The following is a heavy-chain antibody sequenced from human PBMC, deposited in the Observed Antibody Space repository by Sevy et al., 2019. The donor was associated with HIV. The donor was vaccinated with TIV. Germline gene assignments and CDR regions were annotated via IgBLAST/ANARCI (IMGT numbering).Heavy chain of an antibody. D-gene: IGHD3-10*01. Sequence: ASVKVSCKASGYTFTSYGISWVRQAPGQGLEWMGWISAYNGNTNYAQKLQGRVTMTTETSTSTAYMELRSLRSDDTAGYYCARDRGLTMVRGGYYYYYYGMDVWGQGTTVTVSS. CDR2: ISAYNGNT. V-gene: IGHV1-18*01. CDR1: GYTFTSYG. J-gene: IGHJ6*02. CDR3: ARDRGLTMVRGGYYYYYYGMDV.